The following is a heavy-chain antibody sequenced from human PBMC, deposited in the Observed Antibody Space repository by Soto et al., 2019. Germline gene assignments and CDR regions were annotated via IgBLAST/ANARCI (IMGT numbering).Heavy chain of an antibody. V-gene: IGHV4-30-4*01. D-gene: IGHD3-22*01. CDR2: IYYSGST. J-gene: IGHJ4*02. CDR3: ARNSSGYSGNSGY. CDR1: GGSISSGDYY. Sequence: SETLSLTCTVSGGSISSGDYYWSWIRQPPGKGLEWIGYIYYSGSTYYNPSLKSRVTISVDTSKNQFSLKLSSVTAADTAVYYCARNSSGYSGNSGYWGQGTLVTVSS.